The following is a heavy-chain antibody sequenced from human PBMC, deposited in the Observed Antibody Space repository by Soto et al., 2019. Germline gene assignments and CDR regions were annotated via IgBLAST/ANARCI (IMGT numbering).Heavy chain of an antibody. D-gene: IGHD6-13*01. Sequence: ASVKVSCKASGYTFTSYGISWVRQAPGQGLEWMGWISAYNGNTNYAQKLQGRVTMTTDTSTSAAYMELRSLRSDDTAVYYCARDKAAGKNYYSYYGIDVWGQGTTVTVYS. CDR2: ISAYNGNT. J-gene: IGHJ6*02. CDR1: GYTFTSYG. CDR3: ARDKAAGKNYYSYYGIDV. V-gene: IGHV1-18*04.